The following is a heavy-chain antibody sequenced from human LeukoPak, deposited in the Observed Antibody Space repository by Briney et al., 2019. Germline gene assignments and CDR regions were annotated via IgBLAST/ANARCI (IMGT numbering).Heavy chain of an antibody. CDR2: ISSSSSYI. J-gene: IGHJ4*02. CDR1: GFTFSSFS. Sequence: GGSLRLSCAASGFTFSSFSMNWVRQAPGKGLEWVSSISSSSSYIYYADSVKGRFTISRDNAKNSLYLQMNSLRAEDTAVYYCARASDLWFGELLSSYWGQGTLVTVSS. V-gene: IGHV3-21*01. CDR3: ARASDLWFGELLSSY. D-gene: IGHD3-10*01.